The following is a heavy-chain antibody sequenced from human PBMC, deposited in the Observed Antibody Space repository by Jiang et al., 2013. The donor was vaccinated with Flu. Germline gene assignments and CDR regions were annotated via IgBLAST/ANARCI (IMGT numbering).Heavy chain of an antibody. CDR3: ARGKERFLELGNNWFDP. CDR2: IIPIFGTA. V-gene: IGHV1-69*01. D-gene: IGHD3-3*01. Sequence: VQLVESGAEVKKPGSSVKVSSKASGGTFSSYAISWVRQAPGQGLEWMGGIIPIFGTANYAQKFQGRVTITXDESTSTAYMELSSLRSEDTAVYYCARGKERFLELGNNWFDPWGQGTLVTVSS. CDR1: GGTFSSYA. J-gene: IGHJ5*02.